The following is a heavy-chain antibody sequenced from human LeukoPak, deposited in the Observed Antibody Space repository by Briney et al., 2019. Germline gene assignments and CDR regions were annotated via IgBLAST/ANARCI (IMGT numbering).Heavy chain of an antibody. CDR3: TTDVDETYYDILTGYHQLYYYYYMDV. CDR2: IKSKTDGGTT. V-gene: IGHV3-15*01. Sequence: GGSLRLSCAASGFTFSNAWMSWVRQAPGKGLEWVGRIKSKTDGGTTDYAAPVKGRFTISRDDSKNTLYLQMNSLKTEDTAVYYCTTDVDETYYDILTGYHQLYYYYYMDVWGKGTTVTVSS. CDR1: GFTFSNAW. D-gene: IGHD3-9*01. J-gene: IGHJ6*03.